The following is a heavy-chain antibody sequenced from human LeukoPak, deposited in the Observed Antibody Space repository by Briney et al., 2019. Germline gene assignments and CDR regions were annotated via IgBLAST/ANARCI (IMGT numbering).Heavy chain of an antibody. D-gene: IGHD7-27*01. J-gene: IGHJ4*02. CDR2: INLRGGAS. CDR3: AAWGLYNF. Sequence: GGSLRLSCAASGFSLSDYWMNWVRQAPGKGLEWVANINLRGGASLYVDSVRGRFTISRDNAKNSLYLQMSSLTVEDTAVYYCAAWGLYNFWGQGTLVTVSS. V-gene: IGHV3-7*01. CDR1: GFSLSDYW.